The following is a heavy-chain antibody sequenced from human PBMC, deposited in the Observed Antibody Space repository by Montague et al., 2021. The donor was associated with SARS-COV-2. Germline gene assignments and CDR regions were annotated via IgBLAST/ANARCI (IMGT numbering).Heavy chain of an antibody. CDR3: ARSFCGPTTCYDNWFDL. J-gene: IGHJ5*02. Sequence: SETLSLTCTFSGNVLTRNTYYWGWIRQPPGKGLEFIGSKSSGGSSNYNTPFEGRVTVSVDRSKSQFSLSLNSVSAADTTGYYCARSFCGPTTCYDNWFDLWGHGILVPVSS. CDR1: GNVLTRNTYY. CDR2: KSSGGSS. D-gene: IGHD5-12*01. V-gene: IGHV4-39*07.